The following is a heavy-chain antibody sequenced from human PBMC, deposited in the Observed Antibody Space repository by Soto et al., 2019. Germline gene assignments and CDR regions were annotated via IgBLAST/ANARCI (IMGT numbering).Heavy chain of an antibody. V-gene: IGHV1-2*04. D-gene: IGHD2-8*01. CDR2: INPKSGGT. J-gene: IGHJ6*02. CDR3: ARGDSTDCSNGVCSFFYNHDMDV. Sequence: ASVKVSCKASGYSFTDYHIHWVRQAPGQGLEWLGRINPKSGGTSTAQKFQGWVTMTTDTAISTASMELTRLTSDDTAIYYCARGDSTDCSNGVCSFFYNHDMDVWGQGTTVTVSS. CDR1: GYSFTDYH.